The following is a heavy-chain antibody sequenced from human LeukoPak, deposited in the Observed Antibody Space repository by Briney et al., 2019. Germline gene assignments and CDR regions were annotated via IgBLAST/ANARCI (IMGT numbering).Heavy chain of an antibody. D-gene: IGHD3-10*01. CDR3: ASDLRFGEWKVQV. J-gene: IGHJ3*01. CDR2: INPSGGST. CDR1: GYTFTSYY. Sequence: ASVKVSCKASGYTFTSYYMHWVRQAPGQGLEWMGIINPSGGSTSYAQKFQGRVTMTRDTSTSTVYMELSSLRSEDTAVYYCASDLRFGEWKVQVWGQGTMVTVSS. V-gene: IGHV1-46*01.